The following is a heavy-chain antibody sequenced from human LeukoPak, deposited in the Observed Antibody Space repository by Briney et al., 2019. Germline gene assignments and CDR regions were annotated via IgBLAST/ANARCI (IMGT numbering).Heavy chain of an antibody. J-gene: IGHJ4*02. CDR2: ISSSSSYI. Sequence: GGSLRLSCAASGFTFSSYAMHWVRQAPGKGLEWVSSISSSSSYIYYADSVKGRFTISRDNAKNSLYLQMNSLRAEDTAVYYCARQQDFDWPIQRSLDYWGQGTLVTVSS. D-gene: IGHD3-9*01. V-gene: IGHV3-21*01. CDR1: GFTFSSYA. CDR3: ARQQDFDWPIQRSLDY.